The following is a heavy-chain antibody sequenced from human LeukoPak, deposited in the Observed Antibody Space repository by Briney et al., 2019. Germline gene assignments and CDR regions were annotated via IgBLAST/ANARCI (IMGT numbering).Heavy chain of an antibody. V-gene: IGHV1-18*01. J-gene: IGHJ4*02. CDR1: GYTFTSYG. CDR2: ISAYNGNT. Sequence: ASVKVSCKASGYTFTSYGISWVRQAPGQGLEWMGWISAYNGNTNYAQKLQGRVTMTTDTSTSTAYMELRSLRSEDTAVYYCARDGDGYNYGTFFDYWGQGTLVTVSS. CDR3: ARDGDGYNYGTFFDY. D-gene: IGHD5-24*01.